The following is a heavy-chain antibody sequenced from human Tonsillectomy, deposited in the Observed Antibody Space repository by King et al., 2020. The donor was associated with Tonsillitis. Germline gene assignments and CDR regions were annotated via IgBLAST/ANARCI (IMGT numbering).Heavy chain of an antibody. CDR3: ARDSRQQLAGGWFDP. CDR1: GGSISSYY. V-gene: IGHV4-59*01. D-gene: IGHD6-13*01. J-gene: IGHJ5*02. Sequence: VQLQESGPGLVKPSETLSLTCTVSGGSISSYYWSWIRQPPGKGLEWIGYIYYSGSTNYNPSLKSRVTISVDTSKNQFSLKLSSVTAADTAVYYCARDSRQQLAGGWFDPWGQGTLVTVSS. CDR2: IYYSGST.